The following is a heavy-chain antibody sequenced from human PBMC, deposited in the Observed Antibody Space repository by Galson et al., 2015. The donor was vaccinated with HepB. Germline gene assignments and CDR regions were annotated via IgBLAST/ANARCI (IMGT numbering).Heavy chain of an antibody. CDR2: IRSKAYGGTT. J-gene: IGHJ6*03. D-gene: IGHD3-3*01. Sequence: SLRLSCATSGFTFGDYAMSWFRQAPGKGLEWVGFIRSKAYGGTTEYAASVKGRFTISRDDSKSIAYLQMNSLKTEDTAVYYCTRYYDFWSDYSYMDVWGKGTTVTISS. CDR3: TRYYDFWSDYSYMDV. V-gene: IGHV3-49*03. CDR1: GFTFGDYA.